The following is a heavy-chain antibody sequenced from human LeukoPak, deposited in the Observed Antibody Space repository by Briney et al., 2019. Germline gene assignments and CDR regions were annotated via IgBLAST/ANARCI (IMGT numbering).Heavy chain of an antibody. CDR2: ISSSGSIR. CDR3: ARGVIWFGESPKNWLGPDP. V-gene: IGHV3-48*02. CDR1: GLTFSTYS. D-gene: IGHD3-10*01. Sequence: GGSLRLSCEVSGLTFSTYSMNWVRQAPGKGPEWISYISSSGSIRYYADSVKGRFTISRDNAKNSLYLQMDSLRDEDTAVYYCARGVIWFGESPKNWLGPDPWGQGTLVTVSS. J-gene: IGHJ5*02.